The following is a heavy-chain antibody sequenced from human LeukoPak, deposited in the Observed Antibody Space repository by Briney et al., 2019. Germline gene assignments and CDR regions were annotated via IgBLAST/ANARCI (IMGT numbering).Heavy chain of an antibody. D-gene: IGHD2-21*02. J-gene: IGHJ4*02. CDR2: ISSSSSYI. CDR1: GFTFSSYS. V-gene: IGHV3-21*01. Sequence: GGSLRLSCAASGFTFSSYSMNWVRQAPGNGLEWVSSISSSSSYIYYADSVKGRFTISRDNAKNSLYLQMNSLRAEDTAVYYCARAGGDWRFDYWGQETLVTVSS. CDR3: ARAGGDWRFDY.